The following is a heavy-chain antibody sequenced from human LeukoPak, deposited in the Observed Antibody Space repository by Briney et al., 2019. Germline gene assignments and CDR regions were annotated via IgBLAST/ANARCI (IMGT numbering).Heavy chain of an antibody. CDR3: AKVRMITMIAYDAFDI. J-gene: IGHJ3*02. CDR2: ISYDGSNK. Sequence: GGSLRLSCAASGFTFSSYGMHWVRQAPGKGVEWVAVISYDGSNKYYADSVKGRFTISRDNSKNTLYLQMNSLRAEDTAVYYCAKVRMITMIAYDAFDIWGQGTMVTVSS. CDR1: GFTFSSYG. D-gene: IGHD3-22*01. V-gene: IGHV3-30*18.